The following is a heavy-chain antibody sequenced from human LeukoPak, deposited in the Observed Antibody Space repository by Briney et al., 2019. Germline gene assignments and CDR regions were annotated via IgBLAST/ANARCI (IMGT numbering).Heavy chain of an antibody. V-gene: IGHV4-39*01. D-gene: IGHD3-22*01. CDR3: ASLAMIVVGTAPGY. CDR2: IYYSGST. Sequence: WETLSLTCTVSGGSISSSSYYWGWIRQPPGKGLEWIGSIYYSGSTYYNPSLKSRVTISVDTSKNQFSLKLSSVTAADTAVYYCASLAMIVVGTAPGYWGQGTLVTVSS. CDR1: GGSISSSSYY. J-gene: IGHJ4*02.